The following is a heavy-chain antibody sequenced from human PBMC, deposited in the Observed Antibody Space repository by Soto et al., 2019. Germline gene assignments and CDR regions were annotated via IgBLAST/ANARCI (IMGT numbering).Heavy chain of an antibody. Sequence: GGSLRLSCAASGFTFSSYAMSWVRQAPGKGLEWVSAISGSGGSTYYADSVKGRFTISRDNSKNTLYLQMNSLRAEDTAVYYCAKNLVHFCGCSCYPHDRNWFDPWGQGTLVTVSS. V-gene: IGHV3-23*01. CDR1: GFTFSSYA. CDR2: ISGSGGST. J-gene: IGHJ5*02. CDR3: AKNLVHFCGCSCYPHDRNWFDP. D-gene: IGHD2-15*01.